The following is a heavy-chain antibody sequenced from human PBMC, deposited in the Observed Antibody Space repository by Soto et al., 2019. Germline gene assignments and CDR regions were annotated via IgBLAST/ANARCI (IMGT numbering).Heavy chain of an antibody. D-gene: IGHD2-21*02. J-gene: IGHJ6*02. Sequence: SVKVSCKASGYTFTDYYIHWVRQAPGQGLEWMGWIIPIFGTANYAQKFQGRVTITADESTSTAYMELSSLRSEDTAVYYCARERNIVVVTAIRYYYYGMDVWGQGTTVTVSS. CDR3: ARERNIVVVTAIRYYYYGMDV. CDR2: IIPIFGTA. CDR1: GYTFTDYY. V-gene: IGHV1-69*13.